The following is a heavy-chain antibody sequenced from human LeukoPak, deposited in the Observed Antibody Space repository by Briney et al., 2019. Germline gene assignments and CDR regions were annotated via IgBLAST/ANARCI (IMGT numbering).Heavy chain of an antibody. CDR2: IYSDGSDK. Sequence: PGGSLRLSCAASGFTFSTAWMHWVRQAPGKGLVWVSRIYSDGSDKTYADSVRGRFTISRDNAKNTVYLQMNSLRAEDTAVYYCATGNYHAFDIWGQGTMVTVSS. J-gene: IGHJ3*02. CDR1: GFTFSTAW. CDR3: ATGNYHAFDI. D-gene: IGHD1-7*01. V-gene: IGHV3-74*01.